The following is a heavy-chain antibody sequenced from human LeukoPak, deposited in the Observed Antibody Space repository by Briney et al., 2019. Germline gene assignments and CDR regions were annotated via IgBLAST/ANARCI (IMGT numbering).Heavy chain of an antibody. CDR2: INPNSGGT. Sequence: GASVKVSCKASGYTFTSYDINWVRQATGQGLEWMGWINPNSGGTNYAQKFQGRVTMTRDTSISTAYMELSRLRSDDTAVYYCAREVVVPAAIDYYYYYGMDVWGQGTTVTVSS. CDR3: AREVVVPAAIDYYYYYGMDV. J-gene: IGHJ6*02. D-gene: IGHD2-2*01. V-gene: IGHV1-2*02. CDR1: GYTFTSYD.